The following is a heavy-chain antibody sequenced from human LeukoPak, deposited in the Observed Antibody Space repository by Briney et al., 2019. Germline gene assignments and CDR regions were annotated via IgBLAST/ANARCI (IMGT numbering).Heavy chain of an antibody. V-gene: IGHV3-30*18. J-gene: IGHJ6*04. CDR1: GFTFSSYG. D-gene: IGHD6-13*01. CDR2: ISYDGSNK. CDR3: AKVEQQLTYYYYDMDV. Sequence: GGSLRLSCAASGFTFSSYGMHWVRQAPGKGLEWVAVISYDGSNKYYADSVKGRFTISRDNSKNTLYLQMNSLRAEDTAVYYCAKVEQQLTYYYYDMDVWGKGTTVTVSS.